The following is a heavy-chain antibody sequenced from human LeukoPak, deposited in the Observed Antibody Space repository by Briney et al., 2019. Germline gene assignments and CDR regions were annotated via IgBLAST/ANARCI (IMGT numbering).Heavy chain of an antibody. Sequence: PSETLSLTCTVSGGSISSSSYYWGWIRQPPGKGLEWIGSIYYSGSTYYNPSLKSRFTISVDTSKNQFSLKLSSVTAADTAVYYCARPGYCSSASCYGWFDPWGQGTLVTVSS. V-gene: IGHV4-39*01. J-gene: IGHJ5*02. CDR3: ARPGYCSSASCYGWFDP. D-gene: IGHD2-2*01. CDR1: GGSISSSSYY. CDR2: IYYSGST.